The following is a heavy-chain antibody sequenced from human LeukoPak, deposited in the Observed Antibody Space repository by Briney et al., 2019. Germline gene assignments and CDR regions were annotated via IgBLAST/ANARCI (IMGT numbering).Heavy chain of an antibody. CDR2: IYYSGST. J-gene: IGHJ3*02. V-gene: IGHV4-59*01. Sequence: PSETLSLTCTVSGSSISSYYWSWIRQPPGKGLEWIGYIYYSGSTNYNPSLKSRVTISVDTSKNQFSLKLSSVTAADTAVYYCARGSFTPNYAFDIWGQGTMVTVSS. CDR1: GSSISSYY. D-gene: IGHD6-19*01. CDR3: ARGSFTPNYAFDI.